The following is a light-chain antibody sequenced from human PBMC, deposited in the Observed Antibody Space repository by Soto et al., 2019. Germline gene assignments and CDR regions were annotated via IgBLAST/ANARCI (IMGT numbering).Light chain of an antibody. J-gene: IGLJ1*01. CDR1: SSDVGGYDY. CDR2: DVT. Sequence: QSALTQPASVSGSPGQSITISCTGASSDVGGYDYVAWYQHHPGKAPKVLIYDVTNRPSGISSRFSGSKSANTASLTISGLQAEDEADYYCSSYSTTNTLFVFGAGTKVTVL. CDR3: SSYSTTNTLFV. V-gene: IGLV2-14*01.